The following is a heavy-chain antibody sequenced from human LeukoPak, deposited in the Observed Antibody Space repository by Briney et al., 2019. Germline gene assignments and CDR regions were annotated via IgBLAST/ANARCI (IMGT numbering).Heavy chain of an antibody. Sequence: GGSLRLSCVGSGFTFSGSAMSWVRQAPGKGLEWVSAISGTGGTTYYVDSVKGRFTVSRDNPKNTMYLQLFSLRAEDTAVYYCAKDTPLIGYASGWSRNFFDYWGQGTLVTVSS. D-gene: IGHD6-19*01. CDR3: AKDTPLIGYASGWSRNFFDY. CDR2: ISGTGGTT. CDR1: GFTFSGSA. V-gene: IGHV3-23*01. J-gene: IGHJ4*02.